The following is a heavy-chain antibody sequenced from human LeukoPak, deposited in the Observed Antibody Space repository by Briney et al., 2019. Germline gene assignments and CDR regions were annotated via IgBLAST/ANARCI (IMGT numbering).Heavy chain of an antibody. CDR3: ARAGAYYGSGSYLLGYFDY. V-gene: IGHV4-31*11. D-gene: IGHD3-10*01. CDR1: GGSISSGGYY. J-gene: IGHJ4*02. CDR2: IYYSGST. Sequence: ASETLSLTCAVSGGSISSGGYYWSWIRQHPGKGLEWIGYIYYSGSTYYNPSLKSRVTISVDTSKNQFSLKLSSVTAADTAVYYCARAGAYYGSGSYLLGYFDYWGQGTLVTVSS.